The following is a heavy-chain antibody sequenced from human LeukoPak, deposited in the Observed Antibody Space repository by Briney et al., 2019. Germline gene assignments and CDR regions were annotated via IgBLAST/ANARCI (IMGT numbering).Heavy chain of an antibody. Sequence: GRSLRLSCAASGFTFSSYGMHWVRQAPGKGLEWVAVIWYDGSNKYYADSMKGRFTISRDNSKNTLYLQMNSLRAEDTAVYYCAGYYYDSSGYYGQSNYFDYWGQGTLVTVSS. V-gene: IGHV3-33*01. CDR3: AGYYYDSSGYYGQSNYFDY. J-gene: IGHJ4*02. CDR2: IWYDGSNK. CDR1: GFTFSSYG. D-gene: IGHD3-22*01.